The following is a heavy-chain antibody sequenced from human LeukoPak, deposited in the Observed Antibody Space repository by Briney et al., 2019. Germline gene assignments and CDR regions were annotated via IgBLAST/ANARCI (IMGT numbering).Heavy chain of an antibody. CDR3: ARVGGSWELIL. CDR2: VSDSGSDT. D-gene: IGHD2-15*01. J-gene: IGHJ4*02. V-gene: IGHV3-23*01. Sequence: GGSLRLSCAASGFTFSNHGMSWVRQASGKGLEWVSAVSDSGSDTYYADSVKGRFTISRDNDKSSLYLQMNSLRGEDTAVYFCARVGGSWELILWGQGTLVTVS. CDR1: GFTFSNHG.